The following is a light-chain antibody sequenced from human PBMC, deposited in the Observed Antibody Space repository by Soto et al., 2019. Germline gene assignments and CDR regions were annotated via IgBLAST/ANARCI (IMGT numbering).Light chain of an antibody. CDR3: AAWDDTLDAQV. CDR2: RNN. CDR1: RSNIGRNF. J-gene: IGLJ3*02. Sequence: QSVLTQSPSASGTPGQRVTISCSGSRSNIGRNFAYWYQHVPGTAPRLLIQRNNERPSGVPDRFSGSKSGTSVSLAISGLWSDDEATYYCAAWDDTLDAQVFGGGTKVTVL. V-gene: IGLV1-47*03.